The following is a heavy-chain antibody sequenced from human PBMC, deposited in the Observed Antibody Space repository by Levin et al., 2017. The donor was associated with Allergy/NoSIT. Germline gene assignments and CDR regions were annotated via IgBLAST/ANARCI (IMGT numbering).Heavy chain of an antibody. J-gene: IGHJ4*02. CDR3: AKGPYSSSSRGDYFDY. D-gene: IGHD6-6*01. V-gene: IGHV3-23*01. CDR1: GFTFSSYA. Sequence: GESLKISCAASGFTFSSYALSWVRQAPGKGLEWVSVISASGGSTDYADSVKGRFTISRDNSKNTLYLQMNSLRAEDTALYYCAKGPYSSSSRGDYFDYWGQGTLVTVSS. CDR2: ISASGGST.